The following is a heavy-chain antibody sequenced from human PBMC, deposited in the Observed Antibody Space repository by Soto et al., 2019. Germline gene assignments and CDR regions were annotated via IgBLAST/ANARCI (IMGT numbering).Heavy chain of an antibody. CDR2: ISATGGTT. D-gene: IGHD6-19*01. CDR3: AKASSAWYGSKNYYFDS. J-gene: IGHJ4*02. V-gene: IGHV3-23*01. Sequence: EVHLSESGGGVVQPGGSLRLSCVVSGFTFSDYAMDWVRQAPGKGLEWVSEISATGGTTNYADSVKGRYTISRDNSNNTLYLQLTHLRAEDTAMFYCAKASSAWYGSKNYYFDSWGQGALVTVSS. CDR1: GFTFSDYA.